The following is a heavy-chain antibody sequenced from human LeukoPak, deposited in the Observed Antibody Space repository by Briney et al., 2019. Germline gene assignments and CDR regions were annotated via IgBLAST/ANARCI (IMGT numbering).Heavy chain of an antibody. CDR3: ARDGVVVTYYFEY. CDR2: ISVGSNFI. J-gene: IGHJ4*02. CDR1: GFTFRSYS. D-gene: IGHD3-22*01. Sequence: GGSLRLSCAASGFTFRSYSLNWVRQAPGKGLEWVSSISVGSNFIYYADSVKGRFTISRDNAKNLVYLQMNSLRAEDTAVYYCARDGVVVTYYFEYWGQGTMVTVAA. V-gene: IGHV3-21*06.